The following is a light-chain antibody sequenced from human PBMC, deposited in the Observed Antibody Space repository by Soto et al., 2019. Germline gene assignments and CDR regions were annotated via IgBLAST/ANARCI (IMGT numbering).Light chain of an antibody. Sequence: ETVLTQSPATLSLSPGERATLSFMASQSVNTFLAWYQQKPGQAPRLLIYDASNRASGIPARFSGSGSGTDFTLTISSLEPGDSAVYYCQQRYNWPPYTFGQGTKVDIK. CDR2: DAS. V-gene: IGKV3-11*01. CDR3: QQRYNWPPYT. CDR1: QSVNTF. J-gene: IGKJ2*01.